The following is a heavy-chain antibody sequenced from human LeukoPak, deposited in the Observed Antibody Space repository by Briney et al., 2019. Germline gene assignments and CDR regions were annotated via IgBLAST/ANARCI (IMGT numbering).Heavy chain of an antibody. CDR2: IYSSGST. J-gene: IGHJ2*01. Sequence: MASETLSLTCAVYGGSFSGYYWSWIRQPPGKGLEWIGRIYSSGSTNYNPSLQSRVTMSVDTSKNQFSLKLSSVTAADTAVYYCARLKLGAYFDLWGRGTLVTVSS. CDR3: ARLKLGAYFDL. CDR1: GGSFSGYY. V-gene: IGHV4-59*10. D-gene: IGHD3-16*01.